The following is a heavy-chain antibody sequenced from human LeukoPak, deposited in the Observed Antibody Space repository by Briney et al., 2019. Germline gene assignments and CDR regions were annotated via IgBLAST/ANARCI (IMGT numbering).Heavy chain of an antibody. V-gene: IGHV3-23*01. CDR3: AKSGGAVSDY. CDR2: ISGSGGRT. D-gene: IGHD6-25*01. CDR1: GFTFSSYG. Sequence: GGSLRLSCAASGFTFSSYGMHWVRQAPGKGLEWVSAISGSGGRTHYADSVKGRFTISRDNSKNTLFLQMNSLRAEDTAIYYCAKSGGAVSDYWGQGTLVTVSS. J-gene: IGHJ4*02.